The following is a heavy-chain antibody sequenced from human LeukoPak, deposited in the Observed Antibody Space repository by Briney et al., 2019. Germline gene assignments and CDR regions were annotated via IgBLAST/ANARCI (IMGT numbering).Heavy chain of an antibody. D-gene: IGHD3-10*01. CDR2: IRYDGSNK. CDR1: GFTFSSYG. CDR3: AKDGAVNYYGSGSYFGGYFQH. V-gene: IGHV3-30*02. J-gene: IGHJ1*01. Sequence: GGSLRLSCAASGFTFSSYGMHWVRQAPGKGLEWVAFIRYDGSNKYYADSVKGRFTISRDNSKNTLYLQMNSLRAEDTAVYYCAKDGAVNYYGSGSYFGGYFQHWGQGTLVTVSS.